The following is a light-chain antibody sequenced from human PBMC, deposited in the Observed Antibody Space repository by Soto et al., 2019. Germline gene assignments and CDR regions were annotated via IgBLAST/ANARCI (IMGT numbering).Light chain of an antibody. J-gene: IGKJ5*01. CDR2: AAS. CDR1: QGISSY. CDR3: QQSYSTPIT. Sequence: AIRMTQSPSSLSASTGDRVTITCRASQGISSYLAWYQQKPGKAPKLLIYAASTLQSGVPSRFSGSGSGTDFTLTISSLQPEDSATYFCQQSYSTPITFGQGTRLEIK. V-gene: IGKV1-8*01.